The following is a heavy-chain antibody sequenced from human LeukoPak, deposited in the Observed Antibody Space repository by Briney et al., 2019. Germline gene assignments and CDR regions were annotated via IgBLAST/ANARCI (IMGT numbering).Heavy chain of an antibody. V-gene: IGHV4-38-2*01. D-gene: IGHD3-3*01. CDR1: GYSISSGYY. CDR2: IYHSGST. CDR3: ARSNDFWSGYYFWFDP. Sequence: SETLSLTCAVSGYSISSGYYWGWIRQPPGKGLEWIGSIYHSGSTYYNPSLKSRVTISVDTSKNQFSPKLSSVTAADTAVYYCARSNDFWSGYYFWFDPWGQGTLVTVSS. J-gene: IGHJ5*02.